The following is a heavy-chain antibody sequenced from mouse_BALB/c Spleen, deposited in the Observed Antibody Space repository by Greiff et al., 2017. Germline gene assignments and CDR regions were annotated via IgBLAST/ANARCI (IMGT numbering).Heavy chain of an antibody. CDR1: GYSITSDYA. CDR2: ISYSGST. J-gene: IGHJ2*01. Sequence: EVKLVESGPGLVKPSQSLSLTCTVTGYSITSDYAWNWIRQFPGNKLEWMGYISYSGSTSYNPSLKSRISITRDTSKNQFFLQLNSVTTEDTATYYCARSDDGYSTFDYWGQGTTLTVSS. D-gene: IGHD2-3*01. V-gene: IGHV3-2*02. CDR3: ARSDDGYSTFDY.